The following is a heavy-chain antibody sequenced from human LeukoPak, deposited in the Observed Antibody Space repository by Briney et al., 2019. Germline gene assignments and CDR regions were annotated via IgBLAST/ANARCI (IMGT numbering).Heavy chain of an antibody. CDR1: GGSISSDY. CDR3: ARSSGVALDAFDI. Sequence: SETLSLTCSVSGGSISSDYWSWLRQPAGKGLEWIGEINHSGNTHYNPSLKSRVNISVDTSKNQFSLKLSSVTAADTAVYYCARSSGVALDAFDIWGQGTMVTVSS. D-gene: IGHD3-3*01. J-gene: IGHJ3*02. V-gene: IGHV4-34*01. CDR2: INHSGNT.